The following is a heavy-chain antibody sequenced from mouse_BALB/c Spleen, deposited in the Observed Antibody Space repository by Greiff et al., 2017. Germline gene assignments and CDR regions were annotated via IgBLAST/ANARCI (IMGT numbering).Heavy chain of an antibody. D-gene: IGHD2-1*01. J-gene: IGHJ3*01. Sequence: QVQLKESGAELARPGASVKLSCKASGYTFTSYWMQWVKQRPGQGLEWIGAIYPGDGDTRYTQKFKGKATLTADKSSSTAYMQLSSLASEDSAVYYCARLGPYGNFSWFAYWGQGTLVTVSA. CDR3: ARLGPYGNFSWFAY. CDR2: IYPGDGDT. CDR1: GYTFTSYW. V-gene: IGHV1-87*01.